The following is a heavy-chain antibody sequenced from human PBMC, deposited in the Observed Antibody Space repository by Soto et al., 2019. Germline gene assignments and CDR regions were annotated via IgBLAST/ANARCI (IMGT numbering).Heavy chain of an antibody. J-gene: IGHJ6*02. D-gene: IGHD1-1*01. CDR2: ISNDGSNQ. CDR3: SRSRPTGRRDYYYYGMDV. Sequence: LRLSCFVSGFPFSSFGMHWVRQAPGKGLEWVSSISNDGSNQHYADSVKGRFTISRDNSKNTVYLQLNSLRGEDTAVYYCSRSRPTGRRDYYYYGMDVWGQGTPVTVSS. CDR1: GFPFSSFG. V-gene: IGHV3-30*03.